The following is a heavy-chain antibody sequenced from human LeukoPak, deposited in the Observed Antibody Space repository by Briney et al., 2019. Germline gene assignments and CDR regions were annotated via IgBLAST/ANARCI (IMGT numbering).Heavy chain of an antibody. CDR3: AKDLPKKKVVPAAIRGREGFGPFDY. J-gene: IGHJ4*02. Sequence: PGGSLRLSCAASGFTFSSYAMSWVRQAPGKGLEWVSAISGSGGSTYYADSVKGRFTISRDNSKNTLYLQMNSLRAEDTAVYYCAKDLPKKKVVPAAIRGREGFGPFDYWGQGTLVTVSS. CDR2: ISGSGGST. CDR1: GFTFSSYA. D-gene: IGHD2-2*02. V-gene: IGHV3-23*01.